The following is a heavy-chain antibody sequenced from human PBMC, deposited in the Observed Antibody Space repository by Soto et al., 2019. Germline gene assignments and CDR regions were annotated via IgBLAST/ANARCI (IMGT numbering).Heavy chain of an antibody. Sequence: QPGGSLRLSCVGSGFIAEDYTMHWVRQALGKGLECVSGISSNSVPINYADSVKGRFTISRDNAKNSLFLQMNSLRPEDTALYYCAKDMKWGGMTTIHYFDSWGKGSLVTVSS. CDR3: AKDMKWGGMTTIHYFDS. V-gene: IGHV3-9*02. CDR1: GFIAEDYT. J-gene: IGHJ4*02. D-gene: IGHD4-17*01. CDR2: ISSNSVPI.